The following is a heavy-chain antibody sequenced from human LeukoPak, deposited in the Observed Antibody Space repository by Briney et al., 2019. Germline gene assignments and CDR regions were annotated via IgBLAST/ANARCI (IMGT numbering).Heavy chain of an antibody. Sequence: SETLSLTCTVSGGSIISTSFHWGWIRQPPGKGLEWIGTIYYTGNTYYNPSLKSRLTISVDTSKNQFSLKLTSVTAADTAVYYCAIYSTGRADYWGQGTLVTVSS. CDR3: AIYSTGRADY. CDR2: IYYTGNT. D-gene: IGHD6-19*01. J-gene: IGHJ4*02. V-gene: IGHV4-39*01. CDR1: GGSIISTSFH.